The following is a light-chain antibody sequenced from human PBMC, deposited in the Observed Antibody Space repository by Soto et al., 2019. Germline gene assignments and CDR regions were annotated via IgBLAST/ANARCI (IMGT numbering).Light chain of an antibody. V-gene: IGKV3-20*01. CDR2: GAS. Sequence: EIVLTQSPGTLSWSPGERATXXCRASQSFNSIYLAWYQQKPGQAPRLLIYGASSRATGIPDRFSGSGSGTDFTLTISRLEPEDFAVYYCHQYDSWTFGQGIKVDIK. CDR3: HQYDSWT. CDR1: QSFNSIY. J-gene: IGKJ1*01.